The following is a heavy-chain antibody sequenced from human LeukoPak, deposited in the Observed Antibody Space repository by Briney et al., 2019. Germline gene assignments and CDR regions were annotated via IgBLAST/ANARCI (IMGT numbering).Heavy chain of an antibody. CDR3: AKMEYQSYYFDY. V-gene: IGHV3-30*02. D-gene: IGHD2-2*01. CDR1: GFTFSSYA. CDR2: IRYDGSNK. J-gene: IGHJ4*02. Sequence: QSGGSLRLSCAASGFTFSSYAMSWVRQAPGKGLEWVAFIRYDGSNKYYADSVKGRFTISRDNSKNTLYLQMNSLRAEDTAVYYCAKMEYQSYYFDYWGQGTLVTVSS.